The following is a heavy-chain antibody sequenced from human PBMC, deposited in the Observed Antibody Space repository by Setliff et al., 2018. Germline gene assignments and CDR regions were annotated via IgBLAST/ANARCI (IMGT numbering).Heavy chain of an antibody. CDR2: ISADDVST. Sequence: PGGSLRLSCAASGFTFTDHYMSWIRQAPGKGLDWLSYISADDVSTLYADSVKGRFSISRDNAKNSVYLEMNSLRVEDSAVYYCARVGGYGWADYWGQGTRVTVSS. V-gene: IGHV3-11*05. D-gene: IGHD2-15*01. CDR3: ARVGGYGWADY. CDR1: GFTFTDHY. J-gene: IGHJ4*02.